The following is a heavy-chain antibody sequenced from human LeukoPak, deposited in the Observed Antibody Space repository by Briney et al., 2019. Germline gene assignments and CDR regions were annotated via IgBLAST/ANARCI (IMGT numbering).Heavy chain of an antibody. Sequence: VGSLRLSCAASGFTFSSYWMNWARQAPGKGLEWVASINHNGNVNYYVDSVKGRFTISRDNAKNSLYLQMSNLRAEDTAVYFCARGGGLDVWGQGTTVTVSS. CDR3: ARGGGLDV. CDR1: GFTFSSYW. D-gene: IGHD3-16*01. CDR2: INHNGNVN. V-gene: IGHV3-7*03. J-gene: IGHJ6*02.